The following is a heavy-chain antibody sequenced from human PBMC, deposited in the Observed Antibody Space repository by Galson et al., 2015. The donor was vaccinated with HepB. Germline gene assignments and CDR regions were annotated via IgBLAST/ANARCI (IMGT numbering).Heavy chain of an antibody. CDR1: GFTFSNAW. D-gene: IGHD2-2*01. CDR3: TTLYCVGTTCYQFFHY. CDR2: IKSKSDGGTT. J-gene: IGHJ4*02. V-gene: IGHV3-15*07. Sequence: SLRLSCAASGFTFSNAWMNWVRQAPGKGLEWVGRIKSKSDGGTTDYAAPVKGRFTISRDDSKNTLYLQMNSLKTEDTAIYYCTTLYCVGTTCYQFFHYWGQGTLVTVSS.